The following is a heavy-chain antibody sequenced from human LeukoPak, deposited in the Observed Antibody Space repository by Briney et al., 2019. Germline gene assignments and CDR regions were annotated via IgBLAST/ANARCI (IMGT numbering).Heavy chain of an antibody. CDR1: GGTFSGYY. CDR3: ARRGRDFWSTYYGLFDH. Sequence: PSETLSLTCAVYGGTFSGYYWSWIRQPPGKGLEWIGETNHGGSTNYNPSLKSRVAISVDTPKNQFSLKLRSVTAADTAMYCCARRGRDFWSTYYGLFDHWGQGTLVTVSS. V-gene: IGHV4-34*01. CDR2: TNHGGST. J-gene: IGHJ4*02. D-gene: IGHD3-3*01.